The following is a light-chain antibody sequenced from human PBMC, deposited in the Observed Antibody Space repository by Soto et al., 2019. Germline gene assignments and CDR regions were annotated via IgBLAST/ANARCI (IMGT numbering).Light chain of an antibody. J-gene: IGKJ1*01. V-gene: IGKV1-39*01. Sequence: DIQMTQSASSVSASLGDRVTITSQASQNIDNYLNWYQQKPGRAPKLLLYDASNLEAGVPSRFSGSGSWTDFTLTISSLQPEDFATNYCQQSYSNPPTFGQGTKVDIK. CDR1: QNIDNY. CDR2: DAS. CDR3: QQSYSNPPT.